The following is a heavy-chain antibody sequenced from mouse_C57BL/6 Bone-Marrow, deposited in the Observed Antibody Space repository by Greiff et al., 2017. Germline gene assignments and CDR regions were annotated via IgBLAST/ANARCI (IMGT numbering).Heavy chain of an antibody. Sequence: QVQLQQPGAELVRPGSSVTLSCKASGYTFTSYWMDWVQQRPGQGLEWIGNIYPSDSETHYNQKFKDKATFTVDKSSSPAYMQLSSLTSEDSAVYYCSSWITTGVASADYWGQGTTLTVSS. CDR2: IYPSDSET. V-gene: IGHV1-61*01. D-gene: IGHD1-1*01. CDR3: SSWITTGVASADY. CDR1: GYTFTSYW. J-gene: IGHJ2*01.